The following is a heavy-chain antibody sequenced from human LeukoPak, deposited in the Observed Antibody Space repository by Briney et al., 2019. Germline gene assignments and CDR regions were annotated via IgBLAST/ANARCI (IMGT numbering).Heavy chain of an antibody. J-gene: IGHJ4*02. V-gene: IGHV3-21*01. D-gene: IGHD5-12*01. Sequence: GGSLRLSCAVSGFSLSVYSINWVRQAPGKGLEWVSLIERSSASTYYADSVRGRFTISRDNAKNSLYLQMNSLRAEDTAVYYCARGWLPPDYWGQGTLVTVSS. CDR1: GFSLSVYS. CDR3: ARGWLPPDY. CDR2: IERSSAST.